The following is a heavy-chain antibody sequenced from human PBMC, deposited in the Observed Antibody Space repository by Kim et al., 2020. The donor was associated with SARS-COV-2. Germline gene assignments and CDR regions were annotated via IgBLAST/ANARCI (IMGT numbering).Heavy chain of an antibody. V-gene: IGHV4-34*01. D-gene: IGHD1-26*01. CDR3: ARGMLWGGATMGSNWFDP. J-gene: IGHJ5*02. Sequence: KSRVTISVDTSKHQFSLKLSSVTAADTAVYYCARGMLWGGATMGSNWFDPWGQGTLVTVSS.